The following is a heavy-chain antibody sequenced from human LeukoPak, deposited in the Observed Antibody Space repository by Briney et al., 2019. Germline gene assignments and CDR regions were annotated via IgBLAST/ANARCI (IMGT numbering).Heavy chain of an antibody. CDR2: IYHSGST. D-gene: IGHD4-17*01. V-gene: IGHV4-34*01. CDR1: GGSFSGYY. Sequence: SETLSLTCAVYGGSFSGYYWSWIRQPPGKGLEWIGEIYHSGSTNYNPSLESRVTISVDTSKNQFSLKLSSVTAADTAVYYCARGRSLAAQNKYGDYWRGYYFDYWGQGTLVTVSS. J-gene: IGHJ4*02. CDR3: ARGRSLAAQNKYGDYWRGYYFDY.